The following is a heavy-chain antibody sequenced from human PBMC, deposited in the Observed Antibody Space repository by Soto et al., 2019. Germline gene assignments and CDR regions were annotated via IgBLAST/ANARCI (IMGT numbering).Heavy chain of an antibody. V-gene: IGHV1-18*04. CDR3: ARAPTVVMNNWFDP. D-gene: IGHD4-17*01. Sequence: QVQLVQSGTEVQKPGASVKVSCKASGYTFTSFGISWVRQAPGQGLEWMGWISADNGNTKYAQKLQGRVTMTTDTSMSTAYMELRSLRSDDTAVYYCARAPTVVMNNWFDPWGQGPLVTVSS. CDR2: ISADNGNT. CDR1: GYTFTSFG. J-gene: IGHJ5*02.